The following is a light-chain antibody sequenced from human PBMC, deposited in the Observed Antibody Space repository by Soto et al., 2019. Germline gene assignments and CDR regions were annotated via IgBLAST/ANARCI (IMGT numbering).Light chain of an antibody. CDR2: GAS. Sequence: IMLAQSPATVSVSTGGRVTLSFRATQTIGNKLAWYLQRPGQAPRLLMYGASTRATDIPARFSGSGSGTEFTLTITGLQSEDFAVYYCQQYNGWPWPFGLGTKVDI. CDR1: QTIGNK. V-gene: IGKV3-15*01. CDR3: QQYNGWPWP. J-gene: IGKJ1*01.